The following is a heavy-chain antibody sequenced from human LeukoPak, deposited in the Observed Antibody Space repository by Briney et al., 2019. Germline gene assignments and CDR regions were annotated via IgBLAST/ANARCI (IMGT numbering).Heavy chain of an antibody. CDR1: GGSFSGYY. J-gene: IGHJ6*03. CDR3: ARVLGVFWGGYYATWRYYYMDV. V-gene: IGHV4-34*01. Sequence: PSETLSLTCAVYGGSFSGYYWSWIRQPPGKGLEWIGEINHSGSTNYNPSLKSRVTISVDTSKNQFSLKLSSVTAADTAVYYCARVLGVFWGGYYATWRYYYMDVWGKGTTVTVSS. CDR2: INHSGST. D-gene: IGHD3-3*01.